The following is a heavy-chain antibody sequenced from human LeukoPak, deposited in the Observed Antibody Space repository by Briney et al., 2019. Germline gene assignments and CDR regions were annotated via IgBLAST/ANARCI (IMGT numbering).Heavy chain of an antibody. D-gene: IGHD2/OR15-2a*01. J-gene: IGHJ5*02. CDR2: ISSSGSTI. V-gene: IGHV3-48*03. CDR3: VRRIWIDA. CDR1: GFTFSTYE. Sequence: PGGSLRLSCAASGFTFSTYEMNWARQAPGKGLEWVSYISSSGSTIYYADSVKGRFTISRDNAKNSLYLQMNSLGADDTAVYYCVRRIWIDAWGQGTLVTVFS.